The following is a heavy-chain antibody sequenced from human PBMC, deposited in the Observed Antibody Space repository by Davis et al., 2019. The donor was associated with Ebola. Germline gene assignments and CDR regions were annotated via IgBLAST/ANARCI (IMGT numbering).Heavy chain of an antibody. CDR2: ISTYNGNT. CDR1: GYTFTTYA. D-gene: IGHD4-11*01. J-gene: IGHJ6*04. V-gene: IGHV1-18*04. CDR3: ARDLVVEYSNYGMDV. Sequence: ASVKVSCKASGYTFTTYAITWVRQAPGQGLEWMGWISTYNGNTNYAQKLQGRVTMTTDTSTSTAYMELRSLRSDDTAVYYCARDLVVEYSNYGMDVWGKGTTVTVSS.